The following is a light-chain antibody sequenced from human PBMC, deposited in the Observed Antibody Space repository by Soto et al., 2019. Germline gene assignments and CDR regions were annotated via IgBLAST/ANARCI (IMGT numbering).Light chain of an antibody. CDR3: QQYGSSPLT. Sequence: DIVLTQSPGTLSLSPGERATLSCRAIQSVSSSYLAWYQQKPGQAPRLLIYGASSRATGIPDRFSGSGSGTDFTLTISRLEPEDFAAYYCQQYGSSPLTLGGGTKVDIK. CDR1: QSVSSSY. CDR2: GAS. J-gene: IGKJ4*01. V-gene: IGKV3-20*01.